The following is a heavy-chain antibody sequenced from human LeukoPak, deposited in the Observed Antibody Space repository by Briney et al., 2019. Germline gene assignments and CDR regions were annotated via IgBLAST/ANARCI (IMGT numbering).Heavy chain of an antibody. Sequence: ASVKVSCKASGYTFTSYGISWVRQAPGQGLEWMGWISAYNGNTNYAQKFQGRVTMTTDTSTSTAYMELRSLRSDDTAVYYCARDSSSWYAVGNFDYWGQGTLVTVSS. CDR1: GYTFTSYG. D-gene: IGHD6-13*01. CDR3: ARDSSSWYAVGNFDY. J-gene: IGHJ4*02. CDR2: ISAYNGNT. V-gene: IGHV1-18*01.